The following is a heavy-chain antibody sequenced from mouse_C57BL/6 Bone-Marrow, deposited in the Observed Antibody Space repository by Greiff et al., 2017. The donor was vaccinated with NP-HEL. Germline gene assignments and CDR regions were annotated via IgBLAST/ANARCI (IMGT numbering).Heavy chain of an antibody. V-gene: IGHV1-81*01. J-gene: IGHJ3*01. Sequence: QVQLKESGAELARPGASVKLSCKASGYTFTSYGISWVKQRTGQGLEWIGEIYPRSGNTYYNEKFKGKATLTADKSSSTAYMELRSLTSEDSAVYFCARPPYYSNYVTWFAYWGQGTLVTVSA. D-gene: IGHD2-5*01. CDR2: IYPRSGNT. CDR1: GYTFTSYG. CDR3: ARPPYYSNYVTWFAY.